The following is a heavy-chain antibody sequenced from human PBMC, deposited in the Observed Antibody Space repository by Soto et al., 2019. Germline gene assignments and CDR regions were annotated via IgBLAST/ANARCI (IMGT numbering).Heavy chain of an antibody. CDR1: GGAIRSGGFY. J-gene: IGHJ6*02. CDR3: ASASNRIAAAGGAMDV. Sequence: QVQLQESGPGLVKPSQTLPLMCTVSGGAIRSGGFYWSWIRQHPGKGLEWIGFISYSGSAYHNPSLQSRVSISLDTSKSQFSLNLSSVTAAYTAVYYCASASNRIAAAGGAMDVWGPGTTVTVSS. D-gene: IGHD6-13*01. CDR2: ISYSGSA. V-gene: IGHV4-31*03.